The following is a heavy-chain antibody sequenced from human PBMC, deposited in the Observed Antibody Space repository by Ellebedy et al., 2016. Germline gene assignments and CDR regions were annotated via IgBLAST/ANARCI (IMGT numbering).Heavy chain of an antibody. D-gene: IGHD3-22*01. CDR3: ARDHYYDSSGTCGY. CDR2: ISGSSDTM. CDR1: GFTFSSYS. J-gene: IGHJ4*02. Sequence: GESLKISXAASGFTFSSYSMNWVRQAPGEGLEWVSYISGSSDTMYYADSVKGRFTISRDNAKNSLYLQMNSLRAEDTAVYYCARDHYYDSSGTCGYWGQGTLVTVSS. V-gene: IGHV3-48*04.